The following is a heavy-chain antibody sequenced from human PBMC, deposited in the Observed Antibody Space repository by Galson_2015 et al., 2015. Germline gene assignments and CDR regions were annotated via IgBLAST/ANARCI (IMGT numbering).Heavy chain of an antibody. V-gene: IGHV3-43*01. J-gene: IGHJ6*03. Sequence: SLRLSCAASGFTFDDYTMHWVRQAPGKGLEWVSLISWDGGSTYYADSVKGRFTISRDNSKNSLYLQMNSLRTEDTALYYCAKGSGYCSSTSCYADYYYYMDVWGKGTTVTVSS. CDR2: ISWDGGST. CDR1: GFTFDDYT. D-gene: IGHD2-2*03. CDR3: AKGSGYCSSTSCYADYYYYMDV.